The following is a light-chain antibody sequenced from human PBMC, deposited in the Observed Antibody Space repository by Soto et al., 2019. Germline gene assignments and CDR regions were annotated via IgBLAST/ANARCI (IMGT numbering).Light chain of an antibody. V-gene: IGKV3-11*01. Sequence: EIVLTQSPATLSLSPGERATLSCRASQSVKNYLAWYQQKPGQAPRLLIYDASNRATGIPARFSGSGSGTDFTLTISSLEPEYSSVYYCQQRSNWSPVTFGGGTKLDIK. CDR1: QSVKNY. CDR3: QQRSNWSPVT. CDR2: DAS. J-gene: IGKJ4*01.